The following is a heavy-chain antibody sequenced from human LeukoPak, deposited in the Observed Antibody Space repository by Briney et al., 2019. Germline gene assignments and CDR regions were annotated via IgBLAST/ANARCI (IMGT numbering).Heavy chain of an antibody. Sequence: ASVKVSCKASGYTFTGYYMHWVRQAPGQGLEWMGRINPNSGGTNYAQKFQGRVTMTRDTSISTAYMELSRLRSDDTAVYYCAREGIDSSGYYYSSFDYWGQGTLATVSS. CDR1: GYTFTGYY. D-gene: IGHD3-22*01. J-gene: IGHJ4*02. CDR2: INPNSGGT. CDR3: AREGIDSSGYYYSSFDY. V-gene: IGHV1-2*06.